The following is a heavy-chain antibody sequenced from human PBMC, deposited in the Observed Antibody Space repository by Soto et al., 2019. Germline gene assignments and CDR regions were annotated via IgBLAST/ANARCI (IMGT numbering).Heavy chain of an antibody. Sequence: SETLSLTCTVSGGSISSYYWSWIRQPPGKGLEWIGYIYYSGSTNYSPSLKSRVTISVDTSKNQFSLKLSSVTAADTAVYYCARDRDYGAFDIWGQGTMVTVSS. J-gene: IGHJ3*02. V-gene: IGHV4-59*01. CDR1: GGSISSYY. CDR2: IYYSGST. CDR3: ARDRDYGAFDI. D-gene: IGHD3-10*01.